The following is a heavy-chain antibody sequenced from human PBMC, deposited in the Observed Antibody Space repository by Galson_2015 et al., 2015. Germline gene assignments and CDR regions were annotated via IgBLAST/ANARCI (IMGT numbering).Heavy chain of an antibody. J-gene: IGHJ2*01. CDR2: IKQDGSEK. Sequence: SLRLACAASELTFSSFWMSWVRQAPGKGLEWVANIKQDGSEKYYVDSVKGRFTISRDNANNSVYLQLNNLRAEDTAVYYCTRGAPQFSYFDLWGRGTLVTVPS. CDR3: TRGAPQFSYFDL. V-gene: IGHV3-7*03. CDR1: ELTFSSFW.